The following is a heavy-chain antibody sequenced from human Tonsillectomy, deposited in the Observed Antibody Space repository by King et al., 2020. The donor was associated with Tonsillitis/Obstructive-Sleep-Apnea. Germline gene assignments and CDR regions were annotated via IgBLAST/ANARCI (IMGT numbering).Heavy chain of an antibody. CDR3: PRDSRSVVVNCYFDL. J-gene: IGHJ2*01. CDR1: GYSFTNHW. V-gene: IGHV5-51*03. CDR2: IYPDDSDS. D-gene: IGHD3-22*01. Sequence: QLVQSGAEVKKPGESLKISCQGSGYSFTNHWIGWVRQMPGKGLEWMGIIYPDDSDSRYSPSFQGQVTFSADKSINTVYLQWRSLKTSDTAIYFCPRDSRSVVVNCYFDLWGRGTLVTVSS.